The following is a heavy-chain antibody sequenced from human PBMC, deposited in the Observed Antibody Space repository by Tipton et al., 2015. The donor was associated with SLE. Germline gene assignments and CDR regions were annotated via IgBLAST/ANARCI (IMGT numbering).Heavy chain of an antibody. D-gene: IGHD6-19*01. CDR1: GYSISRGYY. V-gene: IGHV4-38-2*02. CDR2: IYHSGST. Sequence: LRLSCTVSGYSISRGYYWGWIRQPPGKGLAWIGSIYHSGSTYYNPSLKSRVTISVDTSKNQFSLKLSSVTAADTAVYYCARGPEQWLVNPHYFDYWGQGTLVTVSS. CDR3: ARGPEQWLVNPHYFDY. J-gene: IGHJ4*02.